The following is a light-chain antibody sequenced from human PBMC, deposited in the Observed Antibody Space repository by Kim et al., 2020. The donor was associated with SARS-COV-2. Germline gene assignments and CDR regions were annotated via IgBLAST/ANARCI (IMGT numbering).Light chain of an antibody. CDR1: QAIRNE. Sequence: AIQMTQSPSSLSASTGDRVTITCRASQAIRNELGWYQQKPGKAPKVLIYAASTLQSGVSSRFSGSGSGTDFTLTISSLQPEDFATYYCLRDSRYPRTFGQGTKVDIK. CDR3: LRDSRYPRT. CDR2: AAS. V-gene: IGKV1-6*01. J-gene: IGKJ1*01.